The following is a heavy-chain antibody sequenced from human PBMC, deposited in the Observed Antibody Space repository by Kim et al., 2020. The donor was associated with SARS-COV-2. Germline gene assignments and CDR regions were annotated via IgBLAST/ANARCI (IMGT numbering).Heavy chain of an antibody. CDR3: ARGFNPGYSSGWYNWFDP. D-gene: IGHD6-19*01. J-gene: IGHJ5*02. V-gene: IGHV4-34*01. Sequence: SETLSLTCAVYGGSFSGYYWSWIRQPPGKGLEWIGEINHSGSTNYNPSLKSRVTISVDTSKNQFSLKLSSVTAADTAVYYCARGFNPGYSSGWYNWFDPWGQGTLVTVSS. CDR2: INHSGST. CDR1: GGSFSGYY.